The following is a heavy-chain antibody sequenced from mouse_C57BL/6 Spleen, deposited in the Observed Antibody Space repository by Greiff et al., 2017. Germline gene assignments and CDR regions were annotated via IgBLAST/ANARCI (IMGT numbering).Heavy chain of an antibody. CDR3: ARVFRRDY. CDR1: GYAFSSSW. J-gene: IGHJ2*01. CDR2: IYPGDGDT. Sequence: VQLQQSGPELVKPGASVKISCKASGYAFSSSWMNWVKQRPGKGLEWIGRIYPGDGDTNYNGKFKGKATLTADKSSSTAYMQLSSLTSEDSAVYFCARVFRRDYWGQGTTLTVSS. V-gene: IGHV1-82*01.